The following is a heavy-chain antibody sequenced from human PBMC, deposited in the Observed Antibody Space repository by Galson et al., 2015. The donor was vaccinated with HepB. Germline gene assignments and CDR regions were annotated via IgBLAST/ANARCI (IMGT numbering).Heavy chain of an antibody. CDR3: ARDESHIVPAAPRGYYYYMDV. J-gene: IGHJ6*03. CDR2: ISSSSSHI. CDR1: GFTFSSYS. D-gene: IGHD2-2*01. Sequence: SLRLSCAASGFTFSSYSMNWVRQAPGKGLEWVSSISSSSSHIYYADSVKGRFTISRDNAKNSLYLQMNSLRAEDTAVYYCARDESHIVPAAPRGYYYYMDVWGKGTTVTVSS. V-gene: IGHV3-21*01.